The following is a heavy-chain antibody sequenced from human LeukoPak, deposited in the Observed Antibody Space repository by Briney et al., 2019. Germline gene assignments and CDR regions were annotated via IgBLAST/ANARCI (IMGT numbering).Heavy chain of an antibody. V-gene: IGHV4-34*01. J-gene: IGHJ4*02. CDR1: GGSFSGYY. Sequence: SETLSLTCAVYGGSFSGYYWSWIRQPPGKGLEWIGEINHSGSTNYNPSLKSRVTISVDTSKNQFSLKLSSVTAADTAVYYCASVRIAARPFGYWGQGTLVTVSS. D-gene: IGHD6-6*01. CDR3: ASVRIAARPFGY. CDR2: INHSGST.